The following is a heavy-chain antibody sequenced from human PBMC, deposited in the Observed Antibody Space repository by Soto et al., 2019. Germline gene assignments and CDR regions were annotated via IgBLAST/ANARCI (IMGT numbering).Heavy chain of an antibody. Sequence: QVQLQESGPGLVKPSETLSLTCTVSGGSISSNYWSWIRQPPGKGLEWIGYIYYSGSTNYNPSLKSRVTVSVDTSKNLFSLKLRSVTAADTAVYFCARVAYNFWSGWGGAGYYYYMDVWGKGTTVTVSS. CDR1: GGSISSNY. CDR2: IYYSGST. D-gene: IGHD3-3*01. V-gene: IGHV4-59*01. CDR3: ARVAYNFWSGWGGAGYYYYMDV. J-gene: IGHJ6*03.